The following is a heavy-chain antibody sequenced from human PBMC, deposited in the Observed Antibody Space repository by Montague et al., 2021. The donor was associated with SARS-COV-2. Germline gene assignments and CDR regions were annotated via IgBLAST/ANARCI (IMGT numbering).Heavy chain of an antibody. CDR2: INHSGST. CDR1: GGSFSGYY. V-gene: IGHV4-34*01. D-gene: IGHD3-10*01. Sequence: SETRSLTCAIYGGSFSGYYWNWIRQPPGKGLEWIGEINHSGSTNYNPSLKSRVIMSVDTSKNQFSLNLRSVTAADTAVYYCARGARQGYGFRLGSFDYWGQGTLVTVSS. J-gene: IGHJ4*01. CDR3: ARGARQGYGFRLGSFDY.